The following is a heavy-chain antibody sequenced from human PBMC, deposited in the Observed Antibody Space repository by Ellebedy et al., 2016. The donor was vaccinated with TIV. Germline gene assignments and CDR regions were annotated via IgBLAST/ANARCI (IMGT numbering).Heavy chain of an antibody. D-gene: IGHD3-9*01. CDR1: GGSISSSSYY. CDR2: IYYSGST. Sequence: MPSETLSLTCTVSGGSISSSSYYWGWIRQPPGKGLEWIGSIYYSGSTYYNPSLKSRVTISVDTSKNQFSLKLSSVTAADTAVYYCARGVHVNYDILTGYLTYYYGMDVWGQGTTVTVSS. J-gene: IGHJ6*02. CDR3: ARGVHVNYDILTGYLTYYYGMDV. V-gene: IGHV4-39*07.